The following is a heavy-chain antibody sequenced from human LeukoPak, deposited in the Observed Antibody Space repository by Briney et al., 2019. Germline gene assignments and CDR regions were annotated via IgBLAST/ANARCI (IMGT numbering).Heavy chain of an antibody. CDR1: GGSFSGYY. D-gene: IGHD5-18*01. Sequence: SETLSLTCAVYGGSFSGYYWSWIRQPPGKGLEWIGEINHSGSTNYNPSLKSRVTISVDTSKNQFSLKLSSETAAGTAVYDCARGRYSYASWGQGTLVTVSS. CDR2: INHSGST. V-gene: IGHV4-34*01. J-gene: IGHJ4*02. CDR3: ARGRYSYAS.